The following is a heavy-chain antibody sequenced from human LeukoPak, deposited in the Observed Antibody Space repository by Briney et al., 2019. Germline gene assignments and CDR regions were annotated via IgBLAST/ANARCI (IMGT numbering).Heavy chain of an antibody. CDR3: ARGYSSSSECDY. J-gene: IGHJ4*02. CDR1: GGTFSSYA. CDR2: IIPIFGTA. D-gene: IGHD6-13*01. Sequence: EASVTVSCTASGGTFSSYAISWVRQAPGQGLEWMGGIIPIFGTANYAQKFQGRVTITADESTSTAYMELSSLRSEDTAVYYCARGYSSSSECDYWGQGTLVTVSS. V-gene: IGHV1-69*13.